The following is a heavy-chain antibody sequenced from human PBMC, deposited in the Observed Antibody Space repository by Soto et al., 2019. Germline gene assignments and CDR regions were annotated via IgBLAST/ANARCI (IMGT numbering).Heavy chain of an antibody. CDR1: GFSLTTNGLC. CDR2: IDWDDDK. J-gene: IGHJ6*02. Sequence: SGPTLVNPTQTLTLTCTFSGFSLTTNGLCVTWIRQPPRKALEWLARIDWDDDKFYRTSLKTRLTISKDTSKNRVVFTMPNMDPVDTATYYCARVVRGKTKNPPQTDYGMDVWGQGTTVTVS. V-gene: IGHV2-70*17. CDR3: ARVVRGKTKNPPQTDYGMDV. D-gene: IGHD3-10*01.